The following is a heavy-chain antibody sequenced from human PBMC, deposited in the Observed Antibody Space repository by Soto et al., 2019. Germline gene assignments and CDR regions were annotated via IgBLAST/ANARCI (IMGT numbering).Heavy chain of an antibody. CDR1: GFSLSTSGMC. J-gene: IGHJ4*02. CDR2: FDWNEDK. V-gene: IGHV2-70*01. D-gene: IGHD1-20*01. CDR3: ARSRITHPYLNF. Sequence: SGPTLVNTTQTLTLTVSFSGFSLSTSGMCVSWIRQPPGKALEWLALFDWNEDKYYSTSLKTRLTISKDTFQNQVVLTMTNIDPVATPTSFCARSRITHPYLNFWGQRILVTVSS.